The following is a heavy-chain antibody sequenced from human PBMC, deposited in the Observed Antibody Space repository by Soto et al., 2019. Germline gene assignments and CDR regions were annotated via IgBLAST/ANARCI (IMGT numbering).Heavy chain of an antibody. CDR1: GVSGNSVDYY. Sequence: SVMRSVQCRVAGVSGNSVDYYYNWLLQPPGKGLEWIGYFYYSGITNYNPSLKSRVTISADTSKNQFSLKLRSVTAADAAVYYCARAAYRSLWFLSHRAQGTLVPVSS. V-gene: IGHV4-61*08. CDR3: ARAAYRSLWFLSH. J-gene: IGHJ4*02. D-gene: IGHD3-9*01. CDR2: FYYSGIT.